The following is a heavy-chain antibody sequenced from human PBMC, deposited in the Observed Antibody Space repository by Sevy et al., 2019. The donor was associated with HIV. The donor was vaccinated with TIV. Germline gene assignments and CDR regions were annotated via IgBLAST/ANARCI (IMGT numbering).Heavy chain of an antibody. D-gene: IGHD3-10*02. J-gene: IGHJ4*02. CDR1: GGSFSGDF. CDR3: ARGRQAYVLAVPSTVPFDY. V-gene: IGHV4-34*01. CDR2: IYHTGTL. Sequence: SETLSLTCAVYGGSFSGDFWNWILQSPGKVLEWIGEIYHTGTLKYNPSLKSRVTISVDASKNQLSLHLSSVTAADTAIYYCARGRQAYVLAVPSTVPFDYWGQGTLVTVSS.